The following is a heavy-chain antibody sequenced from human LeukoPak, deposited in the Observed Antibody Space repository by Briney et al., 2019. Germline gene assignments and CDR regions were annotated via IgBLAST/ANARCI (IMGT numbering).Heavy chain of an antibody. J-gene: IGHJ6*02. D-gene: IGHD3-22*01. CDR2: ISAYNGNT. Sequence: GASVTVSCTASGYTFTSYGISWVRQAPGQGLEWMGWISAYNGNTNYAQKLQGRVTMTTDTSTSTAYMELRSLRSDDTAVYHCASGMIATSGMDVWGQGTTVTVSS. V-gene: IGHV1-18*01. CDR3: ASGMIATSGMDV. CDR1: GYTFTSYG.